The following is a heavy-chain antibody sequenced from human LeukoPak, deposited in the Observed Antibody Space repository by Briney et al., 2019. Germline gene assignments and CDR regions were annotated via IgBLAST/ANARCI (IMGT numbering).Heavy chain of an antibody. CDR2: ISAYNGNT. J-gene: IGHJ4*02. D-gene: IGHD3-22*01. V-gene: IGHV1-18*01. CDR1: GYTFTSYG. CDR3: AREYHTGMIVVGYDY. Sequence: ASVKVSCKASGYTFTSYGISWVRQAPGQGLEWMGWISAYNGNTNYAQKLQGRVTMTTGTSTSTAYMELRSLRSDDTAVYYCAREYHTGMIVVGYDYWGQGTLVTVSS.